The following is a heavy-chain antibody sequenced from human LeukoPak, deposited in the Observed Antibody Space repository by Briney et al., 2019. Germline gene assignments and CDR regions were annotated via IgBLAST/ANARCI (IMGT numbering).Heavy chain of an antibody. CDR3: ASEGPYVIAV. Sequence: GGSLRLSCAASGSALSRYWIHWIRQAPGMGLVWVSHINNDASRTTYADSVRGRFTISRDNAKNTVSLQMNSLRAEDTAVYYCASEGPYVIAVWGQGTTVTVSS. CDR1: GSALSRYW. V-gene: IGHV3-74*01. CDR2: INNDASRT. D-gene: IGHD2-21*01. J-gene: IGHJ6*02.